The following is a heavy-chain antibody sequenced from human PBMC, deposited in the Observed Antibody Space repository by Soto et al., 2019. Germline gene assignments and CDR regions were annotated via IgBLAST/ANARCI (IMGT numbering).Heavy chain of an antibody. D-gene: IGHD6-6*01. Sequence: GGSLRLSCAVSGFTFSNYAMTWVRQAPGKGLEWVSTTRCNGEYTYYAGSVKGRFTVSRDNSQNALFLEMSSLRAEDTAVYYCAKESMSVAVSASRVYGMDVWGQGTTVTVSS. CDR1: GFTFSNYA. CDR2: TRCNGEYT. J-gene: IGHJ6*02. V-gene: IGHV3-23*01. CDR3: AKESMSVAVSASRVYGMDV.